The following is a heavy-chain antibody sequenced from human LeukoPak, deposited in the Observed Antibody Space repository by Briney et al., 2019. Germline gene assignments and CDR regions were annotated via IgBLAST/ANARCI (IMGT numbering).Heavy chain of an antibody. CDR3: ARGNMYYYYMDV. J-gene: IGHJ6*03. CDR2: INHSGST. V-gene: IGHV4-34*01. CDR1: GGSFSGYY. Sequence: SETLSLTCAVYGGSFSGYYWSWIRQRPGKGLEWIGEINHSGSTNYNPSLKSRVTISVDTSLKLSSVTAADTAVYYCARGNMYYYYMDVWGKGTTVTVCS.